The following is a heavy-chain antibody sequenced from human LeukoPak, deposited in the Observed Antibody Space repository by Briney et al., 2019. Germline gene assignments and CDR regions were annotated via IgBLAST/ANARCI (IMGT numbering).Heavy chain of an antibody. CDR2: IYPGDSDT. J-gene: IGHJ3*02. CDR3: ARLKTIMITFGGVIDNAPDAFDI. D-gene: IGHD3-16*02. V-gene: IGHV5-51*01. Sequence: GESLKISCKGSGYSFTSYWIGWVRQMPGKGMEWMGIIYPGDSDTRYSPSFQGQVTISADKSISTAYLQWSSLKASDTAMYYCARLKTIMITFGGVIDNAPDAFDIWGQGTMVTVSS. CDR1: GYSFTSYW.